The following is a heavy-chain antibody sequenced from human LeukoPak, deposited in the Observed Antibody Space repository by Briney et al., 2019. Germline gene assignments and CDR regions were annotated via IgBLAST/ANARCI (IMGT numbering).Heavy chain of an antibody. CDR3: ARQGGSYLGDAFDI. Sequence: GRSLRLSCAASGFTFSSYGMHWVRQAPGKGLEWVAVIWYDGSNKYYADSVKGRFTISRDNSKNTLYLQMNSLRAEDTAVYYCARQGGSYLGDAFDIWGQGTMVTVSS. V-gene: IGHV3-33*01. CDR2: IWYDGSNK. J-gene: IGHJ3*02. D-gene: IGHD1-26*01. CDR1: GFTFSSYG.